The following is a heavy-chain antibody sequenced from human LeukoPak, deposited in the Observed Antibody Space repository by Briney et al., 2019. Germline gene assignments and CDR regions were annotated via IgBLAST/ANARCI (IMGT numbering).Heavy chain of an antibody. CDR2: ISGDGGST. D-gene: IGHD1-26*01. J-gene: IGHJ6*02. CDR1: GFTFDDYA. V-gene: IGHV3-43*02. CDR3: AKDRPRGSYYGDGMDV. Sequence: GGSLRLSCTASGFTFDDYAMHWVRQAPGKGLEWVSLISGDGGSTYYADSVKGRFTISRDNSKSSLYLQMNSLRTEDTALYYCAKDRPRGSYYGDGMDVWGQGTTVTVSS.